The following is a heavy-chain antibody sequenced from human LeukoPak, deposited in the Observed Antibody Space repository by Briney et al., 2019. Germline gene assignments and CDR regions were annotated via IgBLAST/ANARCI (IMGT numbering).Heavy chain of an antibody. J-gene: IGHJ4*02. CDR1: GFTFSSYA. CDR2: ISYDGSNK. CDR3: AKVHLTYYYDSSGYGFQDY. V-gene: IGHV3-30*18. D-gene: IGHD3-22*01. Sequence: TGGSLRLSCAASGFTFSSYAMHWVRQAPGKGLEWVAVISYDGSNKYYADSVKGRITISRDNSKNTLYLQVNSLRAEDTAVYYCAKVHLTYYYDSSGYGFQDYWGQGTLVIVSS.